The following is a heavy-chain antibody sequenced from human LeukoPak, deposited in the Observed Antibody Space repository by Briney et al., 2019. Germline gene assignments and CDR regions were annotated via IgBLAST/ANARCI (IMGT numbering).Heavy chain of an antibody. V-gene: IGHV3-21*01. CDR2: ITSSGRYI. D-gene: IGHD4-17*01. J-gene: IGHJ4*02. CDR1: GSTLSSYS. CDR3: ARGYYGDPSQVYYFDY. Sequence: PGGSLRLSCAASGSTLSSYSMNWVRQAPGKGLEWVSSITSSGRYIYYADSVKGRFTISRDNAKNSLYLQMNSLRAEDTAVYYCARGYYGDPSQVYYFDYWGQGTLVTVSS.